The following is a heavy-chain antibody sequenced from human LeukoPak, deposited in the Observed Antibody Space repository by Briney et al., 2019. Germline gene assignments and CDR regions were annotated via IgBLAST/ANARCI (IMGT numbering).Heavy chain of an antibody. V-gene: IGHV4-59*08. Sequence: RSSETLSLTCTVSGGSISSYYWSWIRQPPGKGLEWIGYIYYSGSTNYNPSLKSRVTISVDTSKNQFSLKLSSVTAADTAVYYCARHRLDQQWLNYFDYWGQGTLVTVSS. CDR1: GGSISSYY. J-gene: IGHJ4*02. D-gene: IGHD6-19*01. CDR3: ARHRLDQQWLNYFDY. CDR2: IYYSGST.